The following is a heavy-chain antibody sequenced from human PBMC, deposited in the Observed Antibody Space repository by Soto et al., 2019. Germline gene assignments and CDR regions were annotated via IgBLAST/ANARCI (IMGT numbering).Heavy chain of an antibody. CDR1: GGSISSGGYY. J-gene: IGHJ4*02. V-gene: IGHV4-31*03. D-gene: IGHD2-2*01. Sequence: QVQLQESGPGLVKPSQTLSLTCTVSGGSISSGGYYWSWIRQHPGKGLEWIGYIYYSGSTYYNPSLKSRVTISVDTSKNQFSLKLSSVTAADTAVYYCARANIVLVPAPAIDYWGQGTLVTVSS. CDR3: ARANIVLVPAPAIDY. CDR2: IYYSGST.